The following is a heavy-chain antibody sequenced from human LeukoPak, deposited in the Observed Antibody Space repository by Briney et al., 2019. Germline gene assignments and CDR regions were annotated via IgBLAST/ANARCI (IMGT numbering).Heavy chain of an antibody. Sequence: SETLSLTCTVSGGSISSSSYYWGWIRQPPGKGLEWIGEINHSGSTNYNPSLKSRVTISVDTSKNQFSLKLSSVTAADTAVYYCAMPGYSYGPFDYWGQGTLVTVSS. CDR2: INHSGST. V-gene: IGHV4-39*07. CDR3: AMPGYSYGPFDY. J-gene: IGHJ4*02. CDR1: GGSISSSSYY. D-gene: IGHD5-18*01.